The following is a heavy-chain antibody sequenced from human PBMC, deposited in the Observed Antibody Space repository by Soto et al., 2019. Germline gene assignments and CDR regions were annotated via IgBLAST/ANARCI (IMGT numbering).Heavy chain of an antibody. V-gene: IGHV1-8*01. CDR1: GYTFTSYD. CDR2: MNPNSGNT. CDR3: ARELRYGGNYYYYRMDV. J-gene: IGHJ6*02. Sequence: GASVKVSCKASGYTFTSYDINWVRQATGQGLEWMGWMNPNSGNTGYAQKFQGRVTMTRNTSISTAYMELSSLRSEDTAVYYCARELRYGGNYYYYRMDVWGQGTTVTVSS. D-gene: IGHD2-15*01.